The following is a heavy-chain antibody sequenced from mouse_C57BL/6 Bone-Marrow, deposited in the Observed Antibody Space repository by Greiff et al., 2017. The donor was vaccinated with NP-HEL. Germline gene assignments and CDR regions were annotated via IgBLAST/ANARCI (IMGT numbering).Heavy chain of an antibody. CDR3: ARGGLPYYFDD. J-gene: IGHJ2*01. CDR2: IDPTSGGT. CDR1: GYTFTSYW. V-gene: IGHV1-72*01. D-gene: IGHD2-2*01. Sequence: QVQLQQPGAELVKPGASVKLSCKASGYTFTSYWMHWVKQRPGRGLEWIGRIDPTSGGTKYNEKIKGKATLTVDKPSSTAYMQLSSLASEDSADYYCARGGLPYYFDDWGQGTTLTVSS.